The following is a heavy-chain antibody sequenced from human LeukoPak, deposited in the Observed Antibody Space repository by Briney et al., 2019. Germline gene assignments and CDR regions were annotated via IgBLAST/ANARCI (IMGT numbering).Heavy chain of an antibody. Sequence: GGSLRLSCAASGFNFNDAAMTWVRQAPGKGLEWVSLIASSGRNTYYTDSVRGRFTISRDNSKKTLSLQMNSLRVEDTAVYYCARVRMTISSRRGFDKWGQGTLVTVSS. CDR3: ARVRMTISSRRGFDK. CDR1: GFNFNDAA. J-gene: IGHJ4*02. CDR2: IASSGRNT. D-gene: IGHD4/OR15-4a*01. V-gene: IGHV3-23*01.